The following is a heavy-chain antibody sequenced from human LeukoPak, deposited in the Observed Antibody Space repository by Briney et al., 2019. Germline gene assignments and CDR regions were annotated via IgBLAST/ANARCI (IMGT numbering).Heavy chain of an antibody. CDR2: ISYDGSNK. V-gene: IGHV3-30*04. Sequence: PGGSLRLSCAASGFTFSSYAMHWVRQAPGKGLEWVAVISYDGSNKYYADSVKGRFTISRDNSKNTLYLQMNSLRAEDTAVYYCASSFTGTAAGGSLWFDPWGQGTLVTVSS. J-gene: IGHJ5*02. D-gene: IGHD6-13*01. CDR3: ASSFTGTAAGGSLWFDP. CDR1: GFTFSSYA.